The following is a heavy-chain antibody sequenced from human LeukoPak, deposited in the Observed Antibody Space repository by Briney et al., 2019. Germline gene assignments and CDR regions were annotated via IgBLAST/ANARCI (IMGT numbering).Heavy chain of an antibody. D-gene: IGHD1-26*01. J-gene: IGHJ4*02. CDR1: GLNFGAYW. V-gene: IGHV3-7*01. CDR2: IKGDGSEK. CDR3: ARDLGYYRADY. Sequence: GGSLRLSCVASGLNFGAYWMNWARQAPGKGLEWVANIKGDGSEKKYVEYVKGRLSISRDNAKNSLYLQMDSLRVEDTAVYYCARDLGYYRADYWGQGTLLTVSS.